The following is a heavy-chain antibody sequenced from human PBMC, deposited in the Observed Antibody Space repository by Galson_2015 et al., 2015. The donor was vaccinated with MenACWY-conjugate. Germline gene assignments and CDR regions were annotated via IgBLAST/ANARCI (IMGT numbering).Heavy chain of an antibody. Sequence: ETLSLTCAVYGGSFSGYYWSWIRQPPGKGLEWIGEINHSGSTNYNPSLKCRVTISVDTSKNQFSLKLSSVTAADTAVYYCARADISSGYYFPYRAFDIWGQGTMVTVSS. CDR2: INHSGST. CDR1: GGSFSGYY. D-gene: IGHD3-22*01. CDR3: ARADISSGYYFPYRAFDI. J-gene: IGHJ3*02. V-gene: IGHV4-34*01.